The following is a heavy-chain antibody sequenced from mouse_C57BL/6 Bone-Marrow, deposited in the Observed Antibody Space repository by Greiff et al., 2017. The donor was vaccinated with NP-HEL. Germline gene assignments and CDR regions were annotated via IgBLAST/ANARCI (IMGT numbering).Heavy chain of an antibody. J-gene: IGHJ3*01. CDR2: IYPGSGST. Sequence: QVQLKQPGAELVKPGASVKMSCKASGYTFTSYWITWVKQRPGQGLEWIGDIYPGSGSTNYNEKFKSKATLTVDTSSSTAYMQLSSLTSEDSAVYYCARRETGWLRGFAYWGQGTLVTVSA. V-gene: IGHV1-55*01. CDR3: ARRETGWLRGFAY. CDR1: GYTFTSYW. D-gene: IGHD2-2*01.